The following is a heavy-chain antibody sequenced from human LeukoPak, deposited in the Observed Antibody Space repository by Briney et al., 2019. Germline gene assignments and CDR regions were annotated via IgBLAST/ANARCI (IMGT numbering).Heavy chain of an antibody. D-gene: IGHD6-13*01. CDR1: GFIFSSYA. Sequence: GGSLRLSCVASGFIFSSYAMSWVRQAPGKGLEWVSAISGSGGSTYYADSVKGRFTISRDNSKNTLYLQMNSLRAEDTAVYYCAKDQLAGRDYNWFDPWGQGTLVTVSS. J-gene: IGHJ5*02. CDR2: ISGSGGST. CDR3: AKDQLAGRDYNWFDP. V-gene: IGHV3-23*01.